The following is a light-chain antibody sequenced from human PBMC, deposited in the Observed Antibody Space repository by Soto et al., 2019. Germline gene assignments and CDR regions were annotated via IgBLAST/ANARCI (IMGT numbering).Light chain of an antibody. J-gene: IGKJ1*01. V-gene: IGKV1-39*01. CDR2: SAS. CDR1: QSISRY. CDR3: QQSYSTPWT. Sequence: DIQMTQSPPSLSASVGDRVTITCRASQSISRYLNWYQHKPGKAPKLLIYSASSLQTGVPPRFSGSGSGTDFTLTISSLQPEDFATYYCQQSYSTPWTFGQGTKVDIK.